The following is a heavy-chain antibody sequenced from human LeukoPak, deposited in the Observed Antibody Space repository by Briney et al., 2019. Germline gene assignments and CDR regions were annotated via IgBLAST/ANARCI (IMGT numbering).Heavy chain of an antibody. CDR3: ARHDLIEYSSSPRPYYFDY. CDR2: IYYSGST. V-gene: IGHV4-39*01. J-gene: IGHJ4*02. Sequence: PSETLSLTCTVSGXSISSSSYYWGWIRQPPGKGLEWIGSIYYSGSTYYNPSLKSRVTISVDTSKNQFSLKLSSVTAADTAVYYCARHDLIEYSSSPRPYYFDYWGQGTLVTVSS. CDR1: GXSISSSSYY. D-gene: IGHD6-6*01.